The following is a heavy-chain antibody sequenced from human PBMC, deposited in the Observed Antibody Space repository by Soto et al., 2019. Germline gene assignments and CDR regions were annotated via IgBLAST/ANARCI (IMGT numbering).Heavy chain of an antibody. CDR1: GFTFSSYS. V-gene: IGHV3-48*01. J-gene: IGHJ5*02. Sequence: EVQLVESGGGLVQPGGSQRLSCAASGFTFSSYSMNWVRQAPGKGLEWVSYISSSSSTIYYADSVKGRFTISRDNAKKSLYMQMSGLRADDNAGYYCARDGYKGAEQLVSNWLDPWGQGHLVTVSS. CDR3: ARDGYKGAEQLVSNWLDP. CDR2: ISSSSSTI. D-gene: IGHD6-13*01.